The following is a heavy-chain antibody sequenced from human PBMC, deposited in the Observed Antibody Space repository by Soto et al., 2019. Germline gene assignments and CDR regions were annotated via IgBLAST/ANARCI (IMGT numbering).Heavy chain of an antibody. V-gene: IGHV4-61*03. D-gene: IGHD7-27*01. CDR1: GDSVTSGSYY. CDR2: ISYTGRT. CDR3: AREWGLLPYYVMNV. Sequence: SETLSLTCIVSGDSVTSGSYYWTWLRQPPGKGLEWIGYISYTGRTKYNPSLQSRVTISVDTSKNDFSLNLSSVTAADTAVYFCAREWGLLPYYVMNVWGDGTAVTVPS. J-gene: IGHJ6*04.